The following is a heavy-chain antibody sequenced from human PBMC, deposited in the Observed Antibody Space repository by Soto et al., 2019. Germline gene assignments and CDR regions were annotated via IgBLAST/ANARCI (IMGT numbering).Heavy chain of an antibody. Sequence: SETLSLTCTVSGGSISSSSITYYWGWIRQPPGKGPEWIGGIHSSGSAYYNPSLKSRVTISIDRSKNQFSLNLSSVTAADTAVYYCARTRGYNYGYEMFYFDFWGQGTLVTVSS. CDR2: IHSSGSA. CDR1: GGSISSSSITYY. V-gene: IGHV4-39*07. J-gene: IGHJ4*02. CDR3: ARTRGYNYGYEMFYFDF. D-gene: IGHD5-18*01.